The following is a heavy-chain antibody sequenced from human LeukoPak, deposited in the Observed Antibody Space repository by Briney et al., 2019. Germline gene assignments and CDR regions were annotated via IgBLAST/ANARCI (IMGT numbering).Heavy chain of an antibody. CDR2: ISRSSSTI. CDR3: ARGKRTLDS. J-gene: IGHJ4*02. Sequence: GGSLRLSCAASGFTFSTYSMNWVRQAPGKGLEWVSYISRSSSTIYYADSVKGRFTISRDNAKNSLDLQMNSLRDEDTALYYCARGKRTLDSWGQGTLVTVSS. CDR1: GFTFSTYS. V-gene: IGHV3-48*02. D-gene: IGHD3-10*01.